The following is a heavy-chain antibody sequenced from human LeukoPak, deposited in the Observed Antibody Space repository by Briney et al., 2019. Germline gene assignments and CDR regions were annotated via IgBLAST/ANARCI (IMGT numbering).Heavy chain of an antibody. V-gene: IGHV3-23*01. J-gene: IGHJ6*03. CDR2: ISGGGGIT. CDR3: AKYGVDCSSTSCYPLYYMDV. Sequence: GGSLRLSCAASGFTFDSYAMTWVRQAPGKGLEGVSSISGGGGITNYAASVKGRFTISRDNSKYTLFLQMNSLRAEDTAVYYCAKYGVDCSSTSCYPLYYMDVWGKGTTVTVSS. D-gene: IGHD2-2*01. CDR1: GFTFDSYA.